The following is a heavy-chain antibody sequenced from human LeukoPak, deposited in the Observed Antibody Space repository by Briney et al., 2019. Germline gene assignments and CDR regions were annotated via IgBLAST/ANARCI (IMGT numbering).Heavy chain of an antibody. D-gene: IGHD6-13*01. V-gene: IGHV3-9*01. J-gene: IGHJ3*02. Sequence: GGSLRLSCAASGFTFDDYAMHWVRQAPGKGLEWVSGISWNSGSIGYADSVKGRFTISRDNAKNSLYLQMNSLRAGDTALYYCAKDLSSSPDDAFDIWGQGTMVTVSS. CDR1: GFTFDDYA. CDR3: AKDLSSSPDDAFDI. CDR2: ISWNSGSI.